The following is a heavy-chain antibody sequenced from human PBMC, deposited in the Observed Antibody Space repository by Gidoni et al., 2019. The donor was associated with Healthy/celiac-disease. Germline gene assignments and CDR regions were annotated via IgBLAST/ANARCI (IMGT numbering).Heavy chain of an antibody. J-gene: IGHJ4*02. CDR2: IWYDGSNK. D-gene: IGHD6-13*01. Sequence: QVQLVASGGGVVQPGRSLRLSCAASGFTFSSYGMHWVRQAPGKGLEWVAVIWYDGSNKYYADSVKGRFTISRDNSKNTLYLQMNSLRAEDTAVYYCARGPDIAAAGIDYWGQGTLVTVSS. V-gene: IGHV3-33*08. CDR1: GFTFSSYG. CDR3: ARGPDIAAAGIDY.